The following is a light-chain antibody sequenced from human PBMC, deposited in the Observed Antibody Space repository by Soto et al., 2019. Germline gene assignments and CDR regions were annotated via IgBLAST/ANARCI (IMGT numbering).Light chain of an antibody. CDR3: QSYDSSLSGSV. V-gene: IGLV1-40*01. J-gene: IGLJ2*01. CDR1: SSNIGAHYD. CDR2: NNN. Sequence: QSVLTQPPSVSGAPGQRVTISCTGSSSNIGAHYDVHWYQQLPGTAPKLFIYNNNNRPSGVPDRFSGSKSGTSASLAITGLQTEDEADYYCQSYDSSLSGSVFGGGTKLTVL.